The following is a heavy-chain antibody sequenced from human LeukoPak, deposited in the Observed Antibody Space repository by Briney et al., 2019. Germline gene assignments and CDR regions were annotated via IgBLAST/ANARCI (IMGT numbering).Heavy chain of an antibody. CDR1: GGSISSYY. V-gene: IGHV4-59*12. CDR2: IYYSGST. CDR3: ARGPRQSGYSSGWYYYYYGMDV. J-gene: IGHJ6*02. D-gene: IGHD6-19*01. Sequence: SETLSLTCTVSGGSISSYYWSWIRQPPGKGLEWIGYIYYSGSTNYNPSLKSRVTISVDTSKNQFSLKLSSVTAADTAVYYCARGPRQSGYSSGWYYYYYGMDVWGQGTTVTVSS.